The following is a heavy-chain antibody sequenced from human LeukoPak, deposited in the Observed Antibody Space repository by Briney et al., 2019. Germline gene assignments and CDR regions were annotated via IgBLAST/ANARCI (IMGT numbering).Heavy chain of an antibody. Sequence: SETLSLTCAVYGGSFSGYYWSWIRQPPGKGLEWIGEINHSGSTNYNPSLKSRVTISVDTSKNQFSLKLSSVTAADTAVYYYARYCSSTSCRAPYYGMDVWGKGTTVTVSS. V-gene: IGHV4-34*01. CDR3: ARYCSSTSCRAPYYGMDV. J-gene: IGHJ6*04. D-gene: IGHD2-2*01. CDR1: GGSFSGYY. CDR2: INHSGST.